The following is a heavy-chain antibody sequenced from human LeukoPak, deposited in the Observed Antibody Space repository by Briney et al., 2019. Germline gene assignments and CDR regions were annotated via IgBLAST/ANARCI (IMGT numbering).Heavy chain of an antibody. J-gene: IGHJ4*02. V-gene: IGHV1-46*01. Sequence: ASVKVSCKASGYTFTGYHMHWVRQAPGQGLEWMGIINPSGGSTTYAEKLQGRVTMTTDTSTSTAYMELRSLRSDDTAVYYCARETMVRGVFDYWGQGTLVTVSS. D-gene: IGHD3-10*01. CDR3: ARETMVRGVFDY. CDR2: INPSGGST. CDR1: GYTFTGYH.